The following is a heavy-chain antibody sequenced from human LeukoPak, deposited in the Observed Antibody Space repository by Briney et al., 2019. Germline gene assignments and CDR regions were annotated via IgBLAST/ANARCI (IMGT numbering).Heavy chain of an antibody. D-gene: IGHD3-22*01. CDR1: GFPFSAYS. Sequence: PGGSLRLSCAASGFPFSAYSMNWVRRAPGKGLEWVSSISGGSAYVYYADSVKGRFTVSRDNAKNSLYLQMSSLRAEDTAVYYCAKAYYDSSGYSYYFDYWGQGTPVTVSS. V-gene: IGHV3-21*01. CDR3: AKAYYDSSGYSYYFDY. J-gene: IGHJ4*02. CDR2: ISGGSAYV.